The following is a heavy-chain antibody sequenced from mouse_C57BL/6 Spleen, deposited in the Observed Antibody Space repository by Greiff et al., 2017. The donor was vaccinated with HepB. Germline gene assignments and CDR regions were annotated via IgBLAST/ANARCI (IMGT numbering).Heavy chain of an antibody. J-gene: IGHJ2*01. CDR3: ARRESYYYGSSYYFDY. V-gene: IGHV3-6*01. Sequence: VQLKESGPGLVKPSQSLSLTCSVTGYSITSGYYWNWIRQFPGNNLEWMGYISYDGSNNYNPSLKNRISFTRDTSTNQFFLKLNSVTTEDTATYYCARRESYYYGSSYYFDYWGQGTTLTVSS. D-gene: IGHD1-1*01. CDR1: GYSITSGYY. CDR2: ISYDGSN.